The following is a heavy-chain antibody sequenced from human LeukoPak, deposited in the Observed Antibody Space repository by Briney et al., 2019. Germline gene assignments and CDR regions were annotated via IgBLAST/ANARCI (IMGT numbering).Heavy chain of an antibody. CDR2: IIPIFGTA. CDR3: ARGTYYYGSGSYFGGDEPPYYFDY. V-gene: IGHV1-69*13. CDR1: GGTFSSYA. J-gene: IGHJ4*02. Sequence: SVKVSCKASGGTFSSYAISWVRQAPGQGLEWMGGIIPIFGTANYAQKFQGRVTITADESTSTAYMELSSLRSEDTAVYYCARGTYYYGSGSYFGGDEPPYYFDYWGQGTLVTVSS. D-gene: IGHD3-10*01.